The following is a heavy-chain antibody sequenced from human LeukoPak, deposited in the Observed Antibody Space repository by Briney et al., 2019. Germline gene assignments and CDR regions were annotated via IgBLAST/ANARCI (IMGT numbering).Heavy chain of an antibody. D-gene: IGHD1-1*01. CDR1: GGSIRSHY. CDR3: ARDDGPGDFHY. V-gene: IGHV4-59*11. CDR2: IFYTGTT. J-gene: IGHJ4*02. Sequence: PSETLSLTCTVSGGSIRSHYWNWIRQPPGKGLEWIGYIFYTGTTSYNPSLKSRVTISVDMSKNQFSLKLSSVTAADTAVYYCARDDGPGDFHYWGQGTLVTVSS.